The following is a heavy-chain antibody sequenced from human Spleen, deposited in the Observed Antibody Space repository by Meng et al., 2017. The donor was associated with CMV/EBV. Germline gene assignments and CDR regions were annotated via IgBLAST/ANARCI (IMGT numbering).Heavy chain of an antibody. CDR3: ARDSVFGVVIIGHYGMDV. D-gene: IGHD3-3*01. J-gene: IGHJ6*02. CDR2: ISAYNGNT. Sequence: ASVKVSCKASGYTFTGYYMHWVRQAPGQGLEWMGWISAYNGNTNYAQKLQGRVTMTTDTSTSTAYMELRSLRSDDTAMYYCARDSVFGVVIIGHYGMDVWGQGTTVTVSS. V-gene: IGHV1-18*04. CDR1: GYTFTGYY.